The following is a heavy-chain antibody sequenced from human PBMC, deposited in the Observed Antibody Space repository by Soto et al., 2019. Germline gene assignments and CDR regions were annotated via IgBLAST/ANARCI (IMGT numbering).Heavy chain of an antibody. CDR2: ISAFNGDT. CDR3: AREAGWQRMVPYD. J-gene: IGHJ4*02. Sequence: QVQLVQSGTEVKKPGASVKVSCKAFGYTFTSYGFSWVRQVPGQGLEWLGWISAFNGDTKYAQTMKGRLTVTTDTSTTSVHMELRSLTPDDTAVYYCAREAGWQRMVPYDWGQGTLVTVS. V-gene: IGHV1-18*04. D-gene: IGHD6-25*01. CDR1: GYTFTSYG.